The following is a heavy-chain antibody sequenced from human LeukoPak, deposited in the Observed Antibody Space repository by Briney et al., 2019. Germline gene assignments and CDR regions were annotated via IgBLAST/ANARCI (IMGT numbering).Heavy chain of an antibody. V-gene: IGHV3-7*01. Sequence: PGGSLRLSCATSGFTFSSYWMSWVRQAPGKGLEWEANIKQDGSEKYYVDSVKGRFTISRDNAKNSLYLQMNSLRAEDTAVYYCASSLTDYYGSGSYYTFDYWGQGTLVTVSS. CDR2: IKQDGSEK. D-gene: IGHD3-10*01. CDR1: GFTFSSYW. CDR3: ASSLTDYYGSGSYYTFDY. J-gene: IGHJ4*02.